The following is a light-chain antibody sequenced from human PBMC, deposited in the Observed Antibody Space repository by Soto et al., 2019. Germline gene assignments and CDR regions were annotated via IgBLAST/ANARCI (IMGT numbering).Light chain of an antibody. V-gene: IGLV2-14*01. Sequence: QSVLTQPASVSGSPGQSITVSCTGTNTDVGGYNYVSWYQHRPGKAPRLMIYEVRNRLSGVSNRFSGSKSGNTASLTISGLQSEDEADYYCTSSTPTGALVFGSGTKLTVL. CDR2: EVR. J-gene: IGLJ3*02. CDR1: NTDVGGYNY. CDR3: TSSTPTGALV.